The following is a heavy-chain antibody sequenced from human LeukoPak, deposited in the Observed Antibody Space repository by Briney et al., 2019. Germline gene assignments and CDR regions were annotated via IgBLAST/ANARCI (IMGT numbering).Heavy chain of an antibody. V-gene: IGHV3-30*07. CDR3: ARGAYWFDP. J-gene: IGHJ5*02. Sequence: DSVEGRLTISRDNSKNTLYLQMNSLRAEDTAVYYCARGAYWFDPWGQGTLVTVSS.